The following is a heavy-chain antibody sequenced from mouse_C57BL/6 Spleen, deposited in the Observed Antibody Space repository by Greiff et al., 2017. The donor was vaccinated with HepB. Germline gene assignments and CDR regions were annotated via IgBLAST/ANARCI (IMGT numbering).Heavy chain of an antibody. D-gene: IGHD1-1*01. J-gene: IGHJ4*01. Sequence: LQESGPGLVAPSQSLSITCTVSGFSLTSYGVDWVRQSPGKGLEWLGVIWGVGSTNYNSALKSRLSISKDNSKSQVFLKMNSLQTDDTAMYYCASSLRGAMDYWGQGTSVTVSS. CDR1: GFSLTSYG. CDR2: IWGVGST. V-gene: IGHV2-6*01. CDR3: ASSLRGAMDY.